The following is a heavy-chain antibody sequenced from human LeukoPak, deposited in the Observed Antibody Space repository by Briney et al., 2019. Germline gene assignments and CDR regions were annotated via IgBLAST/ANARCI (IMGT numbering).Heavy chain of an antibody. Sequence: SETLSLTCTVAGGSISSSSYYWGWIRQPPGKGLECIGYIHYTGSTNYNPSLKSRVTISVDTSKNQFSLKLSSVTAADTAIYYCARGGYYGSGNDFRFDPWGRGTLVTVSS. J-gene: IGHJ5*02. CDR2: IHYTGST. CDR1: GGSISSSSYY. CDR3: ARGGYYGSGNDFRFDP. V-gene: IGHV4-61*05. D-gene: IGHD3-10*01.